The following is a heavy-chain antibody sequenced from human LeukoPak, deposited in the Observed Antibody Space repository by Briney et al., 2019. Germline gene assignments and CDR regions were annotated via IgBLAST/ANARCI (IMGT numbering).Heavy chain of an antibody. CDR2: ISGSGGST. J-gene: IGHJ4*02. D-gene: IGHD3-3*01. CDR1: GFTFSSYA. CDR3: AKPHPDRVLRFLEWSYYFDY. V-gene: IGHV3-23*01. Sequence: GGSLRLSCAASGFTFSSYAMSWVRQAPGKGLEWVSAISGSGGSTYYADSVKGRFTISRDNSKNTLYLQMNSLRAEDTAVYYCAKPHPDRVLRFLEWSYYFDYWGQGTLVTVSS.